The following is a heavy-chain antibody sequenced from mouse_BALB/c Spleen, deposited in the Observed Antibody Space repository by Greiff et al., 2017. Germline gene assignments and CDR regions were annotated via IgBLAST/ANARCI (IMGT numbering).Heavy chain of an antibody. CDR2: IWSGGST. D-gene: IGHD2-3*01. CDR1: GFSLTSYG. J-gene: IGHJ3*01. CDR3: ARRYDGYSAWFAY. Sequence: VQLVESGPGLVQPSQSLSITCTVSGFSLTSYGVHWVRQSPGKGLEWLGVIWSGGSTDYNAAFISRLSISKDNSKSQVFFKMNSLQANDTAIYYCARRYDGYSAWFAYWGQGTLVTVSA. V-gene: IGHV2-2*02.